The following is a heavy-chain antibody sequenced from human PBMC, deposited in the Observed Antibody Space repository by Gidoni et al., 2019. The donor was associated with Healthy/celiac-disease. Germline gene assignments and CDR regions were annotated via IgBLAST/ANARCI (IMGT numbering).Heavy chain of an antibody. V-gene: IGHV4-34*01. D-gene: IGHD6-13*01. CDR1: Y. CDR2: INHSGST. CDR3: ARASRPAAGKIGGWFDP. Sequence: YWSWIRQPPGKGLEWIGEINHSGSTNYNPSLKSRVTISVDTSKNQFSLKLSSVTAADTAVYCGARASRPAAGKIGGWFDPWGRGTLVTVSS. J-gene: IGHJ5*02.